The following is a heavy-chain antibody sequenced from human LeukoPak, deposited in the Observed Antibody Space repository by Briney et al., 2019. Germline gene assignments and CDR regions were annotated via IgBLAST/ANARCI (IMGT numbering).Heavy chain of an antibody. Sequence: GASVKVSCKAAGYTFTNYALHWVRQAPGQRLEWMGWINAGDGNRKYSQDFQGRVTITRDTSASTAYMHLSSLRSEDVAVYYCARDVSVATNYFDYWGQGTLVSASS. V-gene: IGHV1-3*03. J-gene: IGHJ4*02. D-gene: IGHD5-12*01. CDR3: ARDVSVATNYFDY. CDR1: GYTFTNYA. CDR2: INAGDGNR.